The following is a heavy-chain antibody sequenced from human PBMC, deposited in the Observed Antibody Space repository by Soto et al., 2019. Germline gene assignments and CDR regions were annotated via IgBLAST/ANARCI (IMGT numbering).Heavy chain of an antibody. J-gene: IGHJ4*02. CDR3: AKDRPLYSYGEDPPYYFDY. D-gene: IGHD5-18*01. V-gene: IGHV3-23*01. CDR1: GFTFSSYA. Sequence: GGSLRLSCAASGFTFSSYAMSWVRQAPGKGLEWVSAISGSGGSTYYADSVKGRFTISRDNSKNTLYLQMNSLRAEDTAVYYCAKDRPLYSYGEDPPYYFDYWGQGTLVTVSS. CDR2: ISGSGGST.